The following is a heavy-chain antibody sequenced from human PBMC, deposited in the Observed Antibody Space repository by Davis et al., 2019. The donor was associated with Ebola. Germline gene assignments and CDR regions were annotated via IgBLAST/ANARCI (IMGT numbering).Heavy chain of an antibody. Sequence: AASVKVSCKASGYTFTNYAIHWVRQAPGPRLEWMGWIHAANGDTKYSLEPQDRVTITRDKSATTAYLDLSSLISGDRAMYYCAREGSGWHGGFDSWGQGTLVTVSS. CDR1: GYTFTNYA. V-gene: IGHV1-3*01. D-gene: IGHD6-19*01. CDR3: AREGSGWHGGFDS. CDR2: IHAANGDT. J-gene: IGHJ4*02.